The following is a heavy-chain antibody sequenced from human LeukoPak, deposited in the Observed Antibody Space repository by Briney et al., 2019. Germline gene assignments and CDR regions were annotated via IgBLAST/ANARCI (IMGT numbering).Heavy chain of an antibody. CDR1: GFTFSSYD. CDR2: ISSNGRRT. CDR3: ARDSGGAY. Sequence: GGSLRLSCGVSGFTFSSYDIHWVRQAPGRGLEYVSAISSNGRRTYYANSVKGRFTISRDNAKNSLYLKMNSLRAEDTAVYYCARDSGGAYWGQGTLVTVSS. D-gene: IGHD4/OR15-4a*01. J-gene: IGHJ4*02. V-gene: IGHV3-64*01.